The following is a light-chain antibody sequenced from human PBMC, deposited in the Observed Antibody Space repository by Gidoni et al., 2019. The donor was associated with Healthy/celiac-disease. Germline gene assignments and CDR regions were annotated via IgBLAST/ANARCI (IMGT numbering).Light chain of an antibody. CDR2: GAS. Sequence: IVTTPSPATPSVSPGERATLSCTASQSVSSNLAWYQQKPGQAPRLLIYGASNRATGIPARFSGSGSGTEFTLTISSLQSEDFAVYYCQQYNNWPHSFGQGTKLEIK. V-gene: IGKV3-15*01. CDR1: QSVSSN. J-gene: IGKJ2*03. CDR3: QQYNNWPHS.